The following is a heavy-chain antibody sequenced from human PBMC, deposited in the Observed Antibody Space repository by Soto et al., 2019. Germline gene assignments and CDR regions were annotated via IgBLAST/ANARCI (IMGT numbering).Heavy chain of an antibody. CDR1: GVSISSGNW. CDR3: ARLIYDSRLNYLYFDS. J-gene: IGHJ4*02. CDR2: VYRDGSA. D-gene: IGHD3-22*01. V-gene: IGHV4-4*02. Sequence: SETLSLTCDVSGVSISSGNWWSWVRQPPGRELEWIGEVYRDGSANYHPSLERRVTISVDTSKNQFSLRLSSVTAADTAIYYCARLIYDSRLNYLYFDSWGQGMLVTVSS.